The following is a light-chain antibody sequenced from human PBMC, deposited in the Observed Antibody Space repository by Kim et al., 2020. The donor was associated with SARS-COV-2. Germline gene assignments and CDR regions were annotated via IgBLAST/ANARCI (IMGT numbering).Light chain of an antibody. V-gene: IGKV1-39*01. CDR3: QQSYSSPYT. CDR2: AAS. Sequence: DIQMTQSPSSLSASVGDRVTITCRASQRISSHLNWFQQKPGKAPKLLIYAASSLHSGVPSRFSGSGSGTDFTLTISSLQPEDFATYYCQQSYSSPYTFGQGTKLEI. CDR1: QRISSH. J-gene: IGKJ2*01.